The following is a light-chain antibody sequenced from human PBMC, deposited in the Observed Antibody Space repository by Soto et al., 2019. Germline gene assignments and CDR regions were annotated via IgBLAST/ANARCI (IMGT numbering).Light chain of an antibody. CDR1: QSISSY. CDR3: QQSYSTPRT. Sequence: DIEMTQSPSSLSASLGDRVTITGRASQSISSYLNWYQQKPGKAPKLLIYAASSLQSGVPSRFSGSVSGTDFTLTISSLQPEDFATYYCQQSYSTPRTVGQGTKL. V-gene: IGKV1-39*01. CDR2: AAS. J-gene: IGKJ1*01.